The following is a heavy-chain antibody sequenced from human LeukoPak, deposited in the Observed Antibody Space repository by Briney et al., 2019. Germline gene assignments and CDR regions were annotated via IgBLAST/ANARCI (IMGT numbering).Heavy chain of an antibody. CDR1: GYTFTSHG. J-gene: IGHJ4*02. Sequence: ASVKVSCKASGYTFTSHGISWVRQAPGQGLEWMGWISAYNGNTNYAQKLQGRVTMTTDTSTSTAYMELRSPRSDDTAVYYCARCSDPIFGVAYYFDYWGQGTLVTVSS. CDR2: ISAYNGNT. V-gene: IGHV1-18*01. D-gene: IGHD3-3*01. CDR3: ARCSDPIFGVAYYFDY.